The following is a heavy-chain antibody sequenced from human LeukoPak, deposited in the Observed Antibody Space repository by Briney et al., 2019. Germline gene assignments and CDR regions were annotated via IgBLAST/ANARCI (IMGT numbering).Heavy chain of an antibody. CDR3: AREYSSTSSYFDY. CDR1: GYTFTGYY. Sequence: ASVNVSCKASGYTFTGYYMHWVRQAPGQGLEWMGWINPNSGGTNYAQKFQGRVTMTRDTSISTAYMELSRLRSDDTAVYYCAREYSSTSSYFDYWGQGTLVTVSS. J-gene: IGHJ4*02. CDR2: INPNSGGT. D-gene: IGHD6-13*01. V-gene: IGHV1-2*02.